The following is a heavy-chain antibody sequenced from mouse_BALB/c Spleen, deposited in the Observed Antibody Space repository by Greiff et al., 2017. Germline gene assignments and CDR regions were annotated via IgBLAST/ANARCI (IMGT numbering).Heavy chain of an antibody. D-gene: IGHD4-1*01. V-gene: IGHV3-6*02. Sequence: EVKLMESGPGLVKPSQSLSLTCSVTGYSITSGYYWNWIRQFPGNKLEWMGYISYDGSNNYNPSLKNRISITRDTSKNQFFLKLNSVTIEDTATYYCANWDGFAYWGQGTLVTVSA. J-gene: IGHJ3*01. CDR1: GYSITSGYY. CDR3: ANWDGFAY. CDR2: ISYDGSN.